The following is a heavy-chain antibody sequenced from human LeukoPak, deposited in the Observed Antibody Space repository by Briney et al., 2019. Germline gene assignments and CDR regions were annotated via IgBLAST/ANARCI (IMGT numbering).Heavy chain of an antibody. J-gene: IGHJ4*02. D-gene: IGHD3-22*01. CDR1: EFTFGSYG. CDR3: AKAGLLGEISGYLDGN. CDR2: VSRGGNNK. Sequence: GMSLRLSCAASEFTFGSYGMHWARQAPGKGLEWVAVVSRGGNNKFYADSVKGRFTISRDNSKNTLYLEMKSLRAEDTAVYFCAKAGLLGEISGYLDGNWGQGTLVTVSS. V-gene: IGHV3-30*18.